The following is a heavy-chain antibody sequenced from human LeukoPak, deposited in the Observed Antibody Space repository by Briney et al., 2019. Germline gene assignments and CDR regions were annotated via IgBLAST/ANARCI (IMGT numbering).Heavy chain of an antibody. D-gene: IGHD3-9*01. Sequence: PGRSLRLSCAASGFTFSNYGMHWVRQAPGKGLEWVAIISYDGSNKYYADSVKGRFTISRDNSKNTLYLQMNSLRAEDTAVYYCAKSCLDTYYDTLTGSDYWGQRTLVTVSS. J-gene: IGHJ4*02. CDR1: GFTFSNYG. CDR3: AKSCLDTYYDTLTGSDY. V-gene: IGHV3-30*18. CDR2: ISYDGSNK.